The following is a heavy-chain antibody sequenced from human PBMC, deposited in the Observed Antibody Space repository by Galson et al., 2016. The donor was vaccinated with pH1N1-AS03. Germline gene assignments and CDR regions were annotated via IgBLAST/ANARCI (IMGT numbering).Heavy chain of an antibody. CDR3: AREGGSFADYDS. D-gene: IGHD3-3*02. CDR2: ISGSGHGT. J-gene: IGHJ4*02. Sequence: SLRLSCAASGFTFSNYAMSWVRQAPGKGLEWVSTISGSGHGTYYTDSVKSRFTISRDNSKNSLYLLMDSLRLEDTAVYYCAREGGSFADYDSWGQGTLVTVSS. CDR1: GFTFSNYA. V-gene: IGHV3-23*01.